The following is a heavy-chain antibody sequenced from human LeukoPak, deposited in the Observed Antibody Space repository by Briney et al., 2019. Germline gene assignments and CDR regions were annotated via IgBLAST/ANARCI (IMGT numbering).Heavy chain of an antibody. CDR2: IYHSGST. D-gene: IGHD3-3*01. CDR1: GGSISSSNW. J-gene: IGHJ4*02. CDR3: ARGSLTYDFWSGYYFDY. V-gene: IGHV4-4*02. Sequence: SETLSLTCAVSGGSISSSNWWSWVRQPPGKGLEWIGVIYHSGSTNYNPSLKSRVTISVDKSKNQFSLKLSSVTAADTAVYYCARGSLTYDFWSGYYFDYWGQGTLVTVSS.